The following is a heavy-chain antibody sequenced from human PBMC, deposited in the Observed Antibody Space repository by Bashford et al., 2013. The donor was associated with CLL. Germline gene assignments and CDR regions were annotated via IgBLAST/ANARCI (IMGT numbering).Heavy chain of an antibody. CDR1: GGTFSSYA. CDR2: IIPIFGTA. V-gene: IGHV1-69*06. J-gene: IGHJ6*02. CDR3: ASDRNGMDV. Sequence: SVKVSCKASGGTFSSYAISWVRQAPGQGLEWMGGIIPIFGTANYAQKFQGRVTITADKSTSTAYMELNSLRAEDTAVYYCASDRNGMDVWGQGTTVTVSS.